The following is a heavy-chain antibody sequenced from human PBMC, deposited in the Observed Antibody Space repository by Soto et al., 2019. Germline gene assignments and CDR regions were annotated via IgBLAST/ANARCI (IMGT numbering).Heavy chain of an antibody. J-gene: IGHJ6*02. V-gene: IGHV1-58*01. D-gene: IGHD2-15*01. CDR1: GFTFTISA. Sequence: SVKVSCKASGFTFTISAVQWVRQARGQRLEWIGWIVVGSGNTNYAQKFQERVTITRDMSTSTAYMELSSLRSEDTAVYYCAATGVVVAATGLFYYGMDVWGQGTTVTVSS. CDR2: IVVGSGNT. CDR3: AATGVVVAATGLFYYGMDV.